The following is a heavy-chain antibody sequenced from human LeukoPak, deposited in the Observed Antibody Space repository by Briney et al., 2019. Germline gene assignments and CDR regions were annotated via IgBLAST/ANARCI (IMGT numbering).Heavy chain of an antibody. CDR2: INTDGSST. CDR3: ARELPREVTLDY. Sequence: AGGFLRSSVAALDTALPAYGLAWVGRSPGKAWSSVSRINTDGSSTSYADSVKGRFTISRDNAKNTLYLQMNSLRAEDTAVYYCARELPREVTLDYWGQGTLVTVSS. V-gene: IGHV3-74*01. J-gene: IGHJ4*01. CDR1: DTALPAYG. D-gene: IGHD2-21*02.